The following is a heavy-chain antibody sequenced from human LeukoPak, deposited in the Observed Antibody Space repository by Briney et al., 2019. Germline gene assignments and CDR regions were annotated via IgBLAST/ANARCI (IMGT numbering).Heavy chain of an antibody. CDR2: IYTSGST. CDR1: GGSISSGSYY. D-gene: IGHD6-13*01. V-gene: IGHV4-61*02. J-gene: IGHJ4*02. Sequence: PSETLSLTCTVSGGSISSGSYYWSWIRQPAGKGLEWIGRIYTSGSTNYNPSLKSRVTISVDTSKNQFSLKLSSVTAADTAVYYCASERWTRVAAAGRDGYWGQGTLVTVSS. CDR3: ASERWTRVAAAGRDGY.